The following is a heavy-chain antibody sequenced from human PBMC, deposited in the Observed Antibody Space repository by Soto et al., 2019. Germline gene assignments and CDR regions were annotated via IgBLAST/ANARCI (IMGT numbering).Heavy chain of an antibody. CDR1: GFTFSSYA. Sequence: GSLRLSCAASGFTFSSYAMSWVRQAPGKGLEWVSAISGSGGSTYYADSVKGRFTISRDNSKNTLYLQMNSLRAEDTAVYYCAKEPTVTSYYYYYYGMDVWGQGTTVTVSS. J-gene: IGHJ6*02. D-gene: IGHD4-4*01. V-gene: IGHV3-23*01. CDR3: AKEPTVTSYYYYYYGMDV. CDR2: ISGSGGST.